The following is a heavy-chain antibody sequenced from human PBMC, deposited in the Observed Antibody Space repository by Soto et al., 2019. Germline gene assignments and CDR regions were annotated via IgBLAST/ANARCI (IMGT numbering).Heavy chain of an antibody. CDR3: ARQHSSSWSFDY. CDR2: IKQDGSEK. J-gene: IGHJ4*02. CDR1: GFTFSSYL. Sequence: GGSLRLSCAASGFTFSSYLMSWVRQAPAKELKWVANIKQDGSEKYYVDSVKGRFTISRDNAKNSLYLQMNSLRAEDTVVYYCARQHSSSWSFDYWGQGTLVTVSS. D-gene: IGHD6-13*01. V-gene: IGHV3-7*04.